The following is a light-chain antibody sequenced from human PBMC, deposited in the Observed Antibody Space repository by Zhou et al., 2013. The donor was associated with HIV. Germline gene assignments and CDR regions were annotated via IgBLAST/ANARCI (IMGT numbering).Light chain of an antibody. CDR2: YDN. CDR3: AVWDDRLNAVV. V-gene: IGLV1-36*01. Sequence: QSVLTQTTSVSEAPGQRVTMSCSGSTSNIGNNVVNWYQQLPGKAPKLLIYYDNLLSAGVSDRFSASKSGTSASLAISGLQSEDEADYYCAVWDDRLNAVVFGGGTKLTVL. CDR1: TSNIGNNV. J-gene: IGLJ2*01.